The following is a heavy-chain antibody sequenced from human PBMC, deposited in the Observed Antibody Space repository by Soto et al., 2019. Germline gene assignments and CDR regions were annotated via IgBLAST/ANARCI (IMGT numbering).Heavy chain of an antibody. J-gene: IGHJ4*02. CDR2: INAGNGNT. Sequence: ASVKVSCKASGYTFTSYAMHWVRQAPGQRLEWMGWINAGNGNTKYSQKFQGRVTITRDTSASTAYMELSSLRSEDTAVYYGARDLDRVAARDYFDYWGQGTLVTVSS. D-gene: IGHD6-6*01. CDR3: ARDLDRVAARDYFDY. CDR1: GYTFTSYA. V-gene: IGHV1-3*01.